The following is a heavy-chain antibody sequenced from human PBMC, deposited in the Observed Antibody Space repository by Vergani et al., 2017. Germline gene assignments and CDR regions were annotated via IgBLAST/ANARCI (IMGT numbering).Heavy chain of an antibody. D-gene: IGHD2-21*01. CDR1: GFTVSSNY. Sequence: EVQLVESGGGLVQPGGSLRLSCAASGFTVSSNYMSWVRQTSGKGLEWVSAISGHGDRTYYADSVKGRFTISRDNSKDTLYLQMNSLRVEDTAIYYCAKARDPNCKGGNCYSYYYGLDLWGQGTTVTVSS. J-gene: IGHJ6*02. CDR2: ISGHGDRT. V-gene: IGHV3-23*04. CDR3: AKARDPNCKGGNCYSYYYGLDL.